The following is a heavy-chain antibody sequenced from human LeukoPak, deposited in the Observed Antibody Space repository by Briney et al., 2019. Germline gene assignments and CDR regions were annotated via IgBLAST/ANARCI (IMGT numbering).Heavy chain of an antibody. D-gene: IGHD2-15*01. V-gene: IGHV3-30*18. CDR3: AKDQGYCSGGSCYSSNFDY. CDR2: ISYDGSNK. Sequence: GRSLRLSCAASGFTFSSYGMHWVRQAPGKGLEWVAVISYDGSNKYYADSVKGRFTISRDNSKNTLYLQMNSLRAEDTAAYYCAKDQGYCSGGSCYSSNFDYWGQGTLVTVSS. CDR1: GFTFSSYG. J-gene: IGHJ4*02.